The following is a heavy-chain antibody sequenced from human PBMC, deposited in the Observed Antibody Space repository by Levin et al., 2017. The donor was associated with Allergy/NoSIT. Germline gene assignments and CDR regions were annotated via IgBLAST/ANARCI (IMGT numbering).Heavy chain of an antibody. CDR1: GFTVSSNY. V-gene: IGHV3-53*01. J-gene: IGHJ3*02. CDR2: IYSGGST. CDR3: ARSYYGSGTPLRGAFDI. Sequence: GESLKISCAASGFTVSSNYMSWVRQAPGKGLEWVSVIYSGGSTYYADSVKGRFTISRDNSKNTLYLQMNSLRAEDTAVYYCARSYYGSGTPLRGAFDIWGQGTMVTVSS. D-gene: IGHD3-10*01.